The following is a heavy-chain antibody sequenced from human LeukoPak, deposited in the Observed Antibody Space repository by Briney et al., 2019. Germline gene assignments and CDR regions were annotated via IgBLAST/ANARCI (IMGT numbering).Heavy chain of an antibody. J-gene: IGHJ4*02. Sequence: GGSLRLSCAASGFTFSSYAMHWVRQAPGKGLEWVAVISYDGSNKYYADSVKGRFTISRDNSKNTLYLQMNSLRAEDTAVYYCAKARANWGSGYLDYWGQGTLVTVSS. CDR1: GFTFSSYA. V-gene: IGHV3-30-3*01. CDR2: ISYDGSNK. D-gene: IGHD7-27*01. CDR3: AKARANWGSGYLDY.